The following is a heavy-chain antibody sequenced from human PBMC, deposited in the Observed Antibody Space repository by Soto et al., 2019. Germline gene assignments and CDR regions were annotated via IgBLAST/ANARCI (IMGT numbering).Heavy chain of an antibody. CDR3: AHSIEWLRVFDY. CDR1: GFTFSSYG. CDR2: IWYDGSNK. D-gene: IGHD5-12*01. Sequence: GGSLRLSCAASGFTFSSYGMHWVRQAPGKGLEWVAVIWYDGSNKYYADSVKSRLTITKDTSKNQVVLTMTNMDPVDTATYYCAHSIEWLRVFDYWGQGTLVTVSS. J-gene: IGHJ4*02. V-gene: IGHV3-33*03.